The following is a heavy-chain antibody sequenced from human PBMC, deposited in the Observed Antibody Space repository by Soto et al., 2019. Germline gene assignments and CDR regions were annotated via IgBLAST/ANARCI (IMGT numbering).Heavy chain of an antibody. Sequence: QVQLMQSGAEVKKPGSSVKVSCKASGGTFSTSAISWVRQAPGEGLEWVGGIMPVFATPDYAQKFQGRVTISADESTTTAYLELTSLTTDDTAVYYCARDKDSQKIGGNYYYILDVWGQGTAITVSS. CDR1: GGTFSTSA. CDR2: IMPVFATP. CDR3: ARDKDSQKIGGNYYYILDV. J-gene: IGHJ6*02. V-gene: IGHV1-69*12. D-gene: IGHD5-18*01.